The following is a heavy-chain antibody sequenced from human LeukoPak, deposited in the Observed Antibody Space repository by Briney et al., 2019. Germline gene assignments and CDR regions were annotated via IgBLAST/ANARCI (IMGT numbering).Heavy chain of an antibody. CDR2: IYYSGST. D-gene: IGHD3-10*01. J-gene: IGHJ3*02. Sequence: SETLSLTCTVSGGSISSYYWSWIRQPPGKGLEWIGYIYYSGSTNYNPSLKSRVTISVDTSKNQFSLKLSSVTAADTAVYYCARGFYGSGSHDAFDIWGQGTMVTVSS. CDR3: ARGFYGSGSHDAFDI. V-gene: IGHV4-59*01. CDR1: GGSISSYY.